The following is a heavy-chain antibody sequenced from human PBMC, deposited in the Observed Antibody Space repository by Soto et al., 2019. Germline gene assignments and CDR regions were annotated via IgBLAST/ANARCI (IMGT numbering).Heavy chain of an antibody. V-gene: IGHV1-69*06. D-gene: IGHD3-22*01. Sequence: SVKVSCKASGGTFSSYAISWVRQAPGQGLEWMGGIIPIFGTANYAQKFQGRVTITADKSTSTAYMELSSLRSEDTAVYYCARQRYYDSSGFPYFDYWGQGTLVTVSS. CDR2: IIPIFGTA. CDR1: GGTFSSYA. CDR3: ARQRYYDSSGFPYFDY. J-gene: IGHJ4*02.